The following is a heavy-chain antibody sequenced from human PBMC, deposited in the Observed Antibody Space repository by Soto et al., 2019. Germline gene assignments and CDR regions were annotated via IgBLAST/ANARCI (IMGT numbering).Heavy chain of an antibody. D-gene: IGHD2-15*01. Sequence: SETLSLTCTVSGGSISSGGYYWSWIRQHPGKGLEWIGYIYYSGSTYYNPSLKSRVTISVDTSKNQFSLKLSSVTAADTAVYYCARVGRNCSGGSCFAFGIWGQGTMVTVSS. CDR3: ARVGRNCSGGSCFAFGI. CDR1: GGSISSGGYY. J-gene: IGHJ3*02. CDR2: IYYSGST. V-gene: IGHV4-31*03.